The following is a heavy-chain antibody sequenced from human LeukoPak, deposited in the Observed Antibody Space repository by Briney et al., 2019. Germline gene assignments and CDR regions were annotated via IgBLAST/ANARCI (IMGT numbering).Heavy chain of an antibody. V-gene: IGHV3-23*01. D-gene: IGHD3-10*01. J-gene: IGHJ4*02. CDR3: ARDGYDVLLWFGELFF. CDR1: GFTFSSYA. CDR2: IGGSGSRT. Sequence: GGSLRLSCAASGFTFSSYAMSWVRQAPGKSLEWVSGIGGSGSRTYYADSVKGRFTISRDNAKNSLYLQMNSLRAEDTAVYYCARDGYDVLLWFGELFFWGQGTLVTVSS.